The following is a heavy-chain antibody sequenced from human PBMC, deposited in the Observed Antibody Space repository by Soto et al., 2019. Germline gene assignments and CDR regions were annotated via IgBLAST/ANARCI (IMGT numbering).Heavy chain of an antibody. CDR1: GGTFRTHA. V-gene: IGHV1-69*01. D-gene: IGHD3-3*02. Sequence: QVQLVQSGAEVRKPGSSVKVSCKASGGTFRTHAISWVRQAPGQGLEWMGGIIPMFGIPNYAQKFQGRVTITADESTSTAYMEVSSLRSEDTAVYYCARPGTAAVLAYDAFDMWGQGTRVTVSS. CDR3: ARPGTAAVLAYDAFDM. J-gene: IGHJ3*02. CDR2: IIPMFGIP.